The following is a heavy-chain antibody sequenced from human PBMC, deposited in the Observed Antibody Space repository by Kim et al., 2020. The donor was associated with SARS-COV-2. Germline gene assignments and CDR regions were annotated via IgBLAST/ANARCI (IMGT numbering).Heavy chain of an antibody. Sequence: SQTLSLTCTVSGGSISSYYWSWIRQPPGKGLEWIGYIYYSGSTNYNPSLKSRVTISVDTSKNQFSLKLSSVTAADTAVYYCARESVAVAGFLEGPGDFYYYYYGMDVWGQGTTVTVSS. J-gene: IGHJ6*02. CDR1: GGSISSYY. CDR3: ARESVAVAGFLEGPGDFYYYYYGMDV. CDR2: IYYSGST. D-gene: IGHD6-19*01. V-gene: IGHV4-59*01.